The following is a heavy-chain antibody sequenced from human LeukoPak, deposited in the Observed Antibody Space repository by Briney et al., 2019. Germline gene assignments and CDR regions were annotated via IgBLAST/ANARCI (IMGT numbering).Heavy chain of an antibody. Sequence: GGSLRLSCAASGFTFSDYDMNWVRQAPGKGLEWVAVISYDGSNKYYADSVKGRFTISRDNSKNTLYLQMNSLRAEDTAVYYPMVRGVPPRGMDVWGQGTTVTVSS. CDR2: ISYDGSNK. J-gene: IGHJ6*02. CDR1: GFTFSDYD. CDR3: MVRGVPPRGMDV. V-gene: IGHV3-30*03. D-gene: IGHD3-10*01.